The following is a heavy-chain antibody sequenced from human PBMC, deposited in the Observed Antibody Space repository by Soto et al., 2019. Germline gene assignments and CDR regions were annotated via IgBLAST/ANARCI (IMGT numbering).Heavy chain of an antibody. J-gene: IGHJ6*02. CDR2: ISGSGGST. Sequence: EVQLLESGGGLVQPGGSLRLSCAASGFTFSSYAMSWVRQAPGKGLEWVSAISGSGGSTYYADSVKGRFTISRDNSKNTLYLQMNSLRAEDTAVYYCARGGIAVAAPLRGMDVWGQGTTVTVSS. D-gene: IGHD6-19*01. CDR3: ARGGIAVAAPLRGMDV. CDR1: GFTFSSYA. V-gene: IGHV3-23*01.